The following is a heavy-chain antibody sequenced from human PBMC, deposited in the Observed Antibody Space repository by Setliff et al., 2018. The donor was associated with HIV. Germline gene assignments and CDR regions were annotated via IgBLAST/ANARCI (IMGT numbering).Heavy chain of an antibody. CDR1: GGSISSGGYY. V-gene: IGHV4-39*01. D-gene: IGHD6-6*01. J-gene: IGHJ4*02. CDR3: ARLSSYRSSSYYFDY. Sequence: SETLSLTCTVSGGSISSGGYYWGWTRQPPGKGLEWIGNICHSGSTLYKPSLKSRVTMSVDTSKTQFSLKLNSVTAADTAVYHCARLSSYRSSSYYFDYWGQGALVTVSS. CDR2: ICHSGST.